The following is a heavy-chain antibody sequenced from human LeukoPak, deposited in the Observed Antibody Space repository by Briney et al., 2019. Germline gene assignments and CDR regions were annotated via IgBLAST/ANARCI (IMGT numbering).Heavy chain of an antibody. CDR1: GFTFSSYA. Sequence: PGGSLRLSCAASGFTFSSYAMHWVRQAPGKGLEWVAVISYDGSNKYYADSVKGRFTISRDNSKNTLYLQMNSLRAEDRAVYYCARDGGSGSSFFDYWGQGTLVTVSS. CDR2: ISYDGSNK. J-gene: IGHJ4*02. D-gene: IGHD3-10*01. CDR3: ARDGGSGSSFFDY. V-gene: IGHV3-30-3*01.